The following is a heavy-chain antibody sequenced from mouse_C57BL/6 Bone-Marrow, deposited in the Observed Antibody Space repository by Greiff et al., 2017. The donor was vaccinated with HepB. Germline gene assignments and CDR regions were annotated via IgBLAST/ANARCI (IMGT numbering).Heavy chain of an antibody. J-gene: IGHJ3*01. V-gene: IGHV1-64*01. CDR1: GYTFTSYW. Sequence: VQLQQPGAELVKPGASVKLSCKASGYTFTSYWMHWVKQRPGQGLEWIGMIHPNSGSTNFNETFKSKATLTVDKSSSTAYMQLSSLPSEDSAVYYCARKGLSSDGYWFAYWGQGTLVTVSA. CDR2: IHPNSGST. D-gene: IGHD2-3*01. CDR3: ARKGLSSDGYWFAY.